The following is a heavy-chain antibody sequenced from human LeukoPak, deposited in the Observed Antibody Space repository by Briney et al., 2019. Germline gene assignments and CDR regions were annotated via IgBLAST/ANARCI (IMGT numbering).Heavy chain of an antibody. CDR3: SRGSGWLTVY. Sequence: GGSLRLSCTASGFTFGDYLMSWFRQAPGKGLEWIGFISGGTTEYAASVKGRFTISRDDSTSIAYLQMNSLTTEDTAVYYCSRGSGWLTVYWGQGTLVTVSS. J-gene: IGHJ4*02. CDR2: ISGGTT. V-gene: IGHV3-49*03. CDR1: GFTFGDYL. D-gene: IGHD6-19*01.